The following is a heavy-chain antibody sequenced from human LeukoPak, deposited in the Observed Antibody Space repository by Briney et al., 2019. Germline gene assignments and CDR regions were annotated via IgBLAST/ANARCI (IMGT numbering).Heavy chain of an antibody. CDR2: IRYDGNIK. CDR1: GFSFSTSD. Sequence: GGSLRLSCAASGFSFSTSDMHWVRQATGEGLEWVAFIRYDGNIKFYADSMKGRFTISRDNSKNTLYLHINSLRPEDTALYYCVKDNPLDYWGQGTLVIVSS. J-gene: IGHJ4*02. V-gene: IGHV3-30*02. D-gene: IGHD1-14*01. CDR3: VKDNPLDY.